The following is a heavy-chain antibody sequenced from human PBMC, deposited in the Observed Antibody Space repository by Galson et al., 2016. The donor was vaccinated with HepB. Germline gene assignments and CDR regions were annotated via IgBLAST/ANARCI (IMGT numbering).Heavy chain of an antibody. V-gene: IGHV5-51*01. J-gene: IGHJ6*02. CDR2: IYPGESDI. Sequence: QSGAEVKKPGESLKISCKGSGYSFSSYWIAWVRQMPGKGLEWMGIIYPGESDIRYSPSFQGQVTISADKSISTAYLQWNSLKASDTAMYYCARSVLLSRYYYYGMDVWGQGTMVTVSS. CDR1: GYSFSSYW. CDR3: ARSVLLSRYYYYGMDV. D-gene: IGHD2-21*01.